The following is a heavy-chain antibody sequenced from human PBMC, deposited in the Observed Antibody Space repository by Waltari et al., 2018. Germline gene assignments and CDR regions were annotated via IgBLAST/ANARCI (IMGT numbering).Heavy chain of an antibody. V-gene: IGHV1-2*02. CDR1: GYTFTDYY. Sequence: QVQLVQSGAEVKKPGASVKVSCKASGYTFTDYYIHWVRQAPGQGPEWMGWINPNRGGTNYAQKFQGRGTMSRDTSISTAYMDLSRLRSDDTAVYYCARELWGYCSGGSCYSSDYWGQGTLVTVSS. D-gene: IGHD2-15*01. CDR2: INPNRGGT. CDR3: ARELWGYCSGGSCYSSDY. J-gene: IGHJ4*02.